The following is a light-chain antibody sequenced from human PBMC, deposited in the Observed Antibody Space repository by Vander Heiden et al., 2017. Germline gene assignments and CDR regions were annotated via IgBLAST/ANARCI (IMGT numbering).Light chain of an antibody. CDR3: QQYESSSPYS. Sequence: DIQMTQSPSTLSASVDDTVTISCRASQSISSWLALYQHKAGKAPKRLMYRASILESGVPSRFTGSGSGTEFTLTISSLQPDDFATYYCQQYESSSPYSFGQGTKLELK. CDR1: QSISSW. J-gene: IGKJ2*03. CDR2: RAS. V-gene: IGKV1-5*03.